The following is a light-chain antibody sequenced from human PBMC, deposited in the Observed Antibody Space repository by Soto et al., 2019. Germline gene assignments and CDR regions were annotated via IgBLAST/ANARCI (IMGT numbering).Light chain of an antibody. V-gene: IGKV3-15*01. Sequence: EIVMTQSPATLSVSPGERATLSCRASQSVSSKLAWFQQKPGQAPSLLIYGVSTRATGVPVRFSGSGSGTEFTLTINSLQSEDFAVYYCQQYGSSPRTFGQGTKVEIK. CDR1: QSVSSK. J-gene: IGKJ1*01. CDR3: QQYGSSPRT. CDR2: GVS.